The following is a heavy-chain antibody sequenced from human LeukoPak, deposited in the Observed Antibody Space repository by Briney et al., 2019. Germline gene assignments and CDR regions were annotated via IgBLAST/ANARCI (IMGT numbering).Heavy chain of an antibody. CDR2: IHYTGST. Sequence: PSETLSLTCTVSGDSLNDYYWSWIRQPPGKGLEWIGYIHYTGSTNYIPSLTSRVTISLDTSKNQFSLKLNSVTAADTAVYYCARLTSPSGWFNPWGQGTLVTVSS. V-gene: IGHV4-59*01. CDR3: ARLTSPSGWFNP. CDR1: GDSLNDYY. J-gene: IGHJ5*02.